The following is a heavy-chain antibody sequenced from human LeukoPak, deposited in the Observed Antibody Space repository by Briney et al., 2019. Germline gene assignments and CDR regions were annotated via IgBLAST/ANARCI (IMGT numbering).Heavy chain of an antibody. D-gene: IGHD6-13*01. CDR3: ARVRGDSSWYGLDY. Sequence: ASVKVSCKPSGYTFTGYYIHWVRQAPGQGLEWMGWINPDSGSTNYAQKFQGRVTMTRDTSISAGYMELSGLRPDDTAVFYCARVRGDSSWYGLDYWGQGTLVSVSS. J-gene: IGHJ4*02. CDR2: INPDSGST. V-gene: IGHV1-2*02. CDR1: GYTFTGYY.